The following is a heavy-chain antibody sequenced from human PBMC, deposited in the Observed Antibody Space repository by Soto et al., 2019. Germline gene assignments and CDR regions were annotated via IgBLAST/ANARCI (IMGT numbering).Heavy chain of an antibody. Sequence: GESLKISCKGSGYSFTSYWIGWVRQMPGKGLEWMGIIYPGDSDTRYSPAFQGQVTISADKSISTAYLQWSSLKDSDTDMYYCATLTVDIVATITTGGPYFDYWGQGTLVTVSS. V-gene: IGHV5-51*01. CDR1: GYSFTSYW. CDR3: ATLTVDIVATITTGGPYFDY. CDR2: IYPGDSDT. J-gene: IGHJ4*02. D-gene: IGHD5-12*01.